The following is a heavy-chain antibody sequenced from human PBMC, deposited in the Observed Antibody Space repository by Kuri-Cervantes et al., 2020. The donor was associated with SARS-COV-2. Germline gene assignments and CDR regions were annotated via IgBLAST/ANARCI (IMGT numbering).Heavy chain of an antibody. J-gene: IGHJ4*02. D-gene: IGHD2-15*01. CDR2: IYPGDSDT. V-gene: IGHV5-51*01. Sequence: GESLKISCKGSGYSFTSYWIGWVRQMPGKGLEWMGIIYPGDSDTRYSPSFQGQVTISADKSISTAYLQWSGLKASDTAMYYCARPGYCSGGSCYSLYYWGQGTLVTVSS. CDR3: ARPGYCSGGSCYSLYY. CDR1: GYSFTSYW.